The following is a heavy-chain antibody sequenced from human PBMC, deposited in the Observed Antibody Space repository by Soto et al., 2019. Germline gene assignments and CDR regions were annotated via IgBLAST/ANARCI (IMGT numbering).Heavy chain of an antibody. J-gene: IGHJ4*02. Sequence: EVQLVETGGGLIQPGGSLRLSCAASGFTVSSHYMSWVRQAPGKGLEWVSVIYSGGSTYYADSVKGRFTISRDNSKNTLYLQMNSLRAEDTAVYYCARAFAPYYVNYWGQGTLVTVSS. D-gene: IGHD3-10*02. CDR2: IYSGGST. CDR1: GFTVSSHY. CDR3: ARAFAPYYVNY. V-gene: IGHV3-53*02.